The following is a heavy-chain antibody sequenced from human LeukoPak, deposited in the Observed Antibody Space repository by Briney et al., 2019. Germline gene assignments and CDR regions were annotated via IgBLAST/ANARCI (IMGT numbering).Heavy chain of an antibody. V-gene: IGHV3-48*03. CDR1: GFTFSSYE. CDR2: ISDSGNTI. CDR3: VRARTPPPRNNSFDP. D-gene: IGHD1-14*01. Sequence: PGGSLRLSCAASGFTFSSYEMNWVRQAPGRGLEWVSYISDSGNTIYYTDSVKGRFTISRDNAKNSLYLQMNSLRVEDTAIYYCVRARTPPPRNNSFDPWGQGTLVTVSS. J-gene: IGHJ5*02.